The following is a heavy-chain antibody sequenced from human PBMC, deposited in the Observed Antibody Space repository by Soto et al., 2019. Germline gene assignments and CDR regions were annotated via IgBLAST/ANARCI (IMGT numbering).Heavy chain of an antibody. CDR2: ISWNSGSI. D-gene: IGHD3-3*01. J-gene: IGHJ3*02. CDR3: AKGRMNFWSGFDI. CDR1: GFTFDDYA. V-gene: IGHV3-9*01. Sequence: GGSLRLSCAASGFTFDDYAMHWVRQAPGKGLEWVSGISWNSGSIGYADSVKGRFTISRDNAKNSLYLQMNSLRAEDTALYYCAKGRMNFWSGFDIWGQGTMVTVS.